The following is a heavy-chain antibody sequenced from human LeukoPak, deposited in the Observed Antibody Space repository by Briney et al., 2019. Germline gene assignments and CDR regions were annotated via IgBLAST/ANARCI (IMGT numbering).Heavy chain of an antibody. Sequence: GGSLRLSCAASGFAFSSDAMTWVRQTPGKGLEWVSTIDISGDRTNYADSVEGRFTISRDNSRNTLYLQVHSLRVEDTAIYYCAKDVSNFIGASDAWGQGTMVTVSS. CDR2: IDISGDRT. J-gene: IGHJ3*01. D-gene: IGHD2-8*01. CDR1: GFAFSSDA. V-gene: IGHV3-23*01. CDR3: AKDVSNFIGASDA.